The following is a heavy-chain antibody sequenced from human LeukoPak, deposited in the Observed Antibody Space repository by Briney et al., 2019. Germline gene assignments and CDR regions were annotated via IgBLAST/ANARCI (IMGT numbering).Heavy chain of an antibody. D-gene: IGHD3-10*01. CDR3: ARARITMVRGVTYFDY. Sequence: GGSLRLSCAVSGFSVTNNYMSWVRQAPGKGLEWVSVIYSGGSTYYADSVKGRFTISRDNSKNTLYLQMNSLRAEDTAVYYCARARITMVRGVTYFDYWGQGTLVTVSS. CDR2: IYSGGST. J-gene: IGHJ4*02. CDR1: GFSVTNNY. V-gene: IGHV3-66*01.